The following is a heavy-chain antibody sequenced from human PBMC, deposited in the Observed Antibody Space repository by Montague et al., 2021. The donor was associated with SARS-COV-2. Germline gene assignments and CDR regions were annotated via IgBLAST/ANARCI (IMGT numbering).Heavy chain of an antibody. CDR1: GFSLSTSGMC. CDR3: ARGDLVASDLFDY. V-gene: IGHV2-70*11. D-gene: IGHD2-2*01. CDR2: IDWYDDK. Sequence: PALVKPTQTLTPTCTFSGFSLSTSGMCVSWIRQPPGKALEWLARIDWYDDKYYSTSLKTRLTISKDTSKNQVVLTMTNMDPVDTATYYCARGDLVASDLFDYWGQGTLVTVSS. J-gene: IGHJ4*02.